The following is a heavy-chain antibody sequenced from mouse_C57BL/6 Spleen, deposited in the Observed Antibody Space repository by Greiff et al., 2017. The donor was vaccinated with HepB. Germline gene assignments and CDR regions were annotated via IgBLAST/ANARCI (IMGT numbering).Heavy chain of an antibody. Sequence: QVHVKQPGAELVMPGASVKLSCKASGYTFTSYWMHWVKQRPGQGLEWIGEIDPSDSYTNYNQKFKGKSTLTVDKSSSTAYMQLSSLTSEDSAVYYCARRYYGSRGYFDVWGTGTTVTVSS. CDR1: GYTFTSYW. D-gene: IGHD1-1*01. CDR2: IDPSDSYT. V-gene: IGHV1-69*01. CDR3: ARRYYGSRGYFDV. J-gene: IGHJ1*03.